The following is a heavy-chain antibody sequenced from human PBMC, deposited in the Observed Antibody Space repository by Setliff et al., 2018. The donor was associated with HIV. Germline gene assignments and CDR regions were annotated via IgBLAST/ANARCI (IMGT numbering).Heavy chain of an antibody. Sequence: SETLSLTCTVSGGSISSGGFYWTWIRQHPGKGLEWIGYIYYSGSTYYNPSLKSRVTISVDTSKNQFSLKLSSVTAADTAVYYCASGGTVDYWGQGTLVTVSS. D-gene: IGHD2-15*01. V-gene: IGHV4-31*03. CDR1: GGSISSGGFY. CDR3: ASGGTVDY. CDR2: IYYSGST. J-gene: IGHJ4*02.